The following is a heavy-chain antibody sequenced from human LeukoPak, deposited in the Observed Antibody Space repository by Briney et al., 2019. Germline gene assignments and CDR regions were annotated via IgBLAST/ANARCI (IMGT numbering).Heavy chain of an antibody. Sequence: SETLSLTCTVSGGSISSYYWSWIRQPPGKGLEWIGYIYYSGSTNYNPSLKSRVTISVDTSKNQFPLKLSSVTAADTAVYYCARDQPSYYGSGSYYKRGAWFDPWGQGTLVTVSS. CDR2: IYYSGST. CDR1: GGSISSYY. J-gene: IGHJ5*02. V-gene: IGHV4-59*01. CDR3: ARDQPSYYGSGSYYKRGAWFDP. D-gene: IGHD3-10*01.